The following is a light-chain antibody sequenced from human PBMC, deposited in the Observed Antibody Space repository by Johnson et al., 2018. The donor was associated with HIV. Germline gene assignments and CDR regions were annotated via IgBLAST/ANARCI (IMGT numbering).Light chain of an antibody. V-gene: IGLV1-51*01. J-gene: IGLJ1*01. CDR1: SSDMGNYA. CDR3: GIWASSLSAYV. Sequence: QSVLTQPPSVSAAPGQKVTISCSGSSSDMGNYAVSWYQQFPGTAPKLLIYDNNKRPSGIPDRFSGSKSGTSATLGITGLPTGDEADYYCGIWASSLSAYVFGTGTKVTVL. CDR2: DNN.